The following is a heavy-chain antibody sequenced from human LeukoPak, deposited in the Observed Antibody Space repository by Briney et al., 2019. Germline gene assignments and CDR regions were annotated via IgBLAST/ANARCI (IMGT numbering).Heavy chain of an antibody. CDR1: GGSISSGGYY. D-gene: IGHD1-1*01. CDR2: IYTGGTSAST. V-gene: IGHV4-61*02. CDR3: ARDYRLEGAFDF. Sequence: SQTLSLTCTVSGGSISSGGYYWSWIRQPPGKGLEWIGRIYTGGTSASTNPNPSLKSRVTILLDTSKNQFSLILSSVTAADTAVYYCARDYRLEGAFDFWGPGTMVTVSS. J-gene: IGHJ3*01.